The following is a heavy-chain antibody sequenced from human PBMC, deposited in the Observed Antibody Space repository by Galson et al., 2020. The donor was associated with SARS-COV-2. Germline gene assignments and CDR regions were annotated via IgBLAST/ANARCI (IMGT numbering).Heavy chain of an antibody. CDR1: GFTSSSYG. CDR3: ARDLRYFDWLFHSDYYYYGMDV. J-gene: IGHJ6*02. V-gene: IGHV3-30*03. Sequence: GESLKISCAASGFTSSSYGMNWVRPAPGKGLEWVAVISYDGSNKYYADSEKARFNIPRDNSKNTLYLQMNSLRAEDTAVYYCARDLRYFDWLFHSDYYYYGMDVWGQGTTVTVSS. D-gene: IGHD3-9*01. CDR2: ISYDGSNK.